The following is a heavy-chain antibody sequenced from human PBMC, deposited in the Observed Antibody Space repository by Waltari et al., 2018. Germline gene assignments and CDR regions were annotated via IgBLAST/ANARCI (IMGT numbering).Heavy chain of an antibody. CDR2: INPDGSQK. V-gene: IGHV3-7*01. D-gene: IGHD3-10*01. J-gene: IGHJ4*02. Sequence: ELQLVESGGGLVQPGGSLRLSCAASGFTFNTYWMKWIRQATGKELEWVANINPDGSQKFYVDSVKGRFTVSRDNAQNSLYLQMNNLRAEDTAVYYCTTLARGESGDYWGQGTLVTVSS. CDR3: TTLARGESGDY. CDR1: GFTFNTYW.